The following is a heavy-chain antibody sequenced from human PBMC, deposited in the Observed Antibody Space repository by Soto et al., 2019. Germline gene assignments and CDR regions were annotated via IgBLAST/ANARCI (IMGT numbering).Heavy chain of an antibody. D-gene: IGHD3-16*01. V-gene: IGHV4-34*01. J-gene: IGHJ5*02. CDR3: VRIRYQLPSSVLWLDP. Sequence: SETLSLTCAVCGGFLSESYWTWIRQPPGKGLEWIGEINHVGGTNYNPSLKSRVTMSVDTSQNQFSLRLISVTAADTAMYFCVRIRYQLPSSVLWLDPWGQGTLVTVSS. CDR1: GGFLSESY. CDR2: INHVGGT.